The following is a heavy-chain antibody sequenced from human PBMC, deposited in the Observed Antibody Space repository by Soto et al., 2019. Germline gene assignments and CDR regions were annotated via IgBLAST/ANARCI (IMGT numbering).Heavy chain of an antibody. CDR2: IYYNGST. CDR1: GGSISSGGYY. V-gene: IGHV4-31*03. Sequence: SETLSLTCPVSGGSISSGGYYWSWIRQHPGKGLEWIGYIYYNGSTYYNPSLKSRVTISVDTSKNQFSLKLSSVTAADTAVYYCARGMLSDYYGSGNFDYWGQGTLVTVS. D-gene: IGHD3-10*01. J-gene: IGHJ4*02. CDR3: ARGMLSDYYGSGNFDY.